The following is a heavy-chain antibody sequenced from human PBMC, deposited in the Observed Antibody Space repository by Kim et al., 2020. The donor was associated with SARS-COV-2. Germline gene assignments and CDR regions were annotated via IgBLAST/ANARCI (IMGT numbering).Heavy chain of an antibody. J-gene: IGHJ6*02. D-gene: IGHD1-26*01. V-gene: IGHV3-23*01. Sequence: KGRFSITRDNSKNTLYLQMNSLRAEDTAVYYCAKDRFPYSGSYPGNGMDVWGQGTTVTVSS. CDR3: AKDRFPYSGSYPGNGMDV.